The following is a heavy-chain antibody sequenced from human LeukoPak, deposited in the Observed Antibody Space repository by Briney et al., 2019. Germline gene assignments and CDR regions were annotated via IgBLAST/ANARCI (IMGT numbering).Heavy chain of an antibody. CDR2: INPKSGAT. J-gene: IGHJ4*02. D-gene: IGHD1-1*01. CDR1: GYTFTGYY. V-gene: IGHV1-2*02. Sequence: ASVKVSCKTFGYTFTGYYMHWVRQAPGQGLEWMGWINPKSGATDCAQKFQGRVTMTRDTSIRTAYMEFSRLRPGDTAVYYCVPERGGNWEYFDYWGQGALVTVSP. CDR3: VPERGGNWEYFDY.